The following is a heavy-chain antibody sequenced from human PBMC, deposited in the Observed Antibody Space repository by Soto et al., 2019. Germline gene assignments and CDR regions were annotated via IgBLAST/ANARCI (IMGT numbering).Heavy chain of an antibody. CDR2: IIPISETT. CDR3: ARSQGSSTSLEIYYYYYYGMDV. Sequence: QVQLVQSGAEVKKPGSSVKVSCKASGGTFSSYAISWVRQAPGQGLEWMGGIIPISETTNYAQKFQGRVTITAYDSKRTAYMELSSLRSEDTAVYYCARSQGSSTSLEIYYYYYYGMDVWGQGTTVTVSS. CDR1: GGTFSSYA. V-gene: IGHV1-69*01. J-gene: IGHJ6*02. D-gene: IGHD2-2*01.